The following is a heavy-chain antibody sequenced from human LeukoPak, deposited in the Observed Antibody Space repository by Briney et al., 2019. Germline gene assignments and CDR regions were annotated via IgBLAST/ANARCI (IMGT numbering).Heavy chain of an antibody. Sequence: GGSLRLSCSASEFTFSNYAMNWVRQAPGKGLEWVSAITGGATLYAESAKGRFTISRDNSNNILYLQMNNLRAEDTAVYYCANPYGDYGAYWGQGALVTVSS. CDR2: ITGGAT. D-gene: IGHD4-17*01. CDR3: ANPYGDYGAY. V-gene: IGHV3-23*01. CDR1: EFTFSNYA. J-gene: IGHJ4*02.